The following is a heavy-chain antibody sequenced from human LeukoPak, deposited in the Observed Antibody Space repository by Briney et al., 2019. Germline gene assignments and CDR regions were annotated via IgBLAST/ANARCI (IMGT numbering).Heavy chain of an antibody. J-gene: IGHJ6*03. CDR2: IIPIFGTA. Sequence: SSVKVSCKASGGTFSSYAISWVRQAPGQGLEWMGGIIPIFGTANYAQKFKGRVTITTDESTSTAYMELSSLRSEDTAVYYCARDSRSSWYRGYYYYYYMDVWGKGTTVTVSS. V-gene: IGHV1-69*05. CDR1: GGTFSSYA. CDR3: ARDSRSSWYRGYYYYYYMDV. D-gene: IGHD6-13*01.